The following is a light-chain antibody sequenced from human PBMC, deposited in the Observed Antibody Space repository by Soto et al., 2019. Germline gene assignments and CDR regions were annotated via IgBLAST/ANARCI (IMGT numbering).Light chain of an antibody. Sequence: EIVLTQSPGTLSLSPGERATVSCRASQSVSSAYVAWYQQKPGQAPRLLISGASTRATGIPDRFSGSGSETEFTLTISRLEPEDFEVYYCQQYGSSPRTFGQGTKVEIK. J-gene: IGKJ1*01. V-gene: IGKV3-20*01. CDR2: GAS. CDR3: QQYGSSPRT. CDR1: QSVSSAY.